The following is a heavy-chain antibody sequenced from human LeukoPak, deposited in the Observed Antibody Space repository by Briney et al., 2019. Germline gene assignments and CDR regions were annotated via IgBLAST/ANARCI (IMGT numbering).Heavy chain of an antibody. D-gene: IGHD6-13*01. CDR2: IYYSGST. V-gene: IGHV4-59*01. J-gene: IGHJ4*02. CDR3: ARGGGIAAAPFDY. CDR1: GGSISSYY. Sequence: SETLSLTCTVSGGSISSYYWSWIRQPPGKGLEWIGYIYYSGSTNYNPSLKSRVTISVDTSKNQFSLKLSSVTGAETAVYYCARGGGIAAAPFDYWGQGTLVTVSS.